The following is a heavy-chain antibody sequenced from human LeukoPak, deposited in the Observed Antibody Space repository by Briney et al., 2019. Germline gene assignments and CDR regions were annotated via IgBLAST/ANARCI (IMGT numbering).Heavy chain of an antibody. D-gene: IGHD3-22*01. J-gene: IGHJ4*02. CDR3: ARGLMIVVPPYGY. Sequence: GASVKVSCKASGYTFTGYYMHWVRQAPGQGLEWMGWINPNSGGTNYAQKFQGRVTMTRDTSISTAYMELSRLRSDDTAVYYCARGLMIVVPPYGYWGQGTLVTVSS. CDR2: INPNSGGT. V-gene: IGHV1-2*02. CDR1: GYTFTGYY.